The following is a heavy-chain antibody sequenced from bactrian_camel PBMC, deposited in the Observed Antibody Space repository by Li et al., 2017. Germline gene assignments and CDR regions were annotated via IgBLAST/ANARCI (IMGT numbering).Heavy chain of an antibody. V-gene: IGHV3S67*01. CDR1: GYTYSSYC. CDR2: YINTRSA. Sequence: VQLVESGGGSVQAGGSLRLSCSASGYTYSSYCMSWFRQAPGKQREEVAVAYINTRSAKYGDSVKGRFTITKDNAKNILYLQMNNLTPEDSATYRCAASWDVTANAALSRMISPEFGYWGEGTQVTVS. D-gene: IGHD3*01. J-gene: IGHJ6*01. CDR3: AASWDVTANAALSRMISPEFGY.